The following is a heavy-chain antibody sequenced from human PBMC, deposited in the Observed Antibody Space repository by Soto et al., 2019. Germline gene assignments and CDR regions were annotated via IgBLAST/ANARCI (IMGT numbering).Heavy chain of an antibody. D-gene: IGHD3-9*01. CDR2: IYYSGST. Sequence: SETLSLTCTVSGGSISSSSYYWGWIRQPPGKGLEWIGSIYYSGSTYYNPSLKSRVTISVDTSKNQFSLKLSSVTAADTAVYYCARLYDMLTGYYWFGPWGQGALVTVSS. V-gene: IGHV4-39*01. CDR1: GGSISSSSYY. J-gene: IGHJ5*02. CDR3: ARLYDMLTGYYWFGP.